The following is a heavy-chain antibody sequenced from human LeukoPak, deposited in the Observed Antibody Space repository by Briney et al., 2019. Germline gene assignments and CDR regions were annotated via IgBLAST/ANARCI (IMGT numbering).Heavy chain of an antibody. J-gene: IGHJ4*02. V-gene: IGHV4-34*01. CDR2: INHSGST. CDR1: GGSFSGYY. Sequence: SETLSLTCAVYGGSFSGYYWSWIRQPPGKGLEWIGEINHSGSTNYNPSLKSRVTISVDTSKNQFSLKLSSVTAADTAVYYCASRGYSSSWYVLGYWGQGTLITVSS. CDR3: ASRGYSSSWYVLGY. D-gene: IGHD6-13*01.